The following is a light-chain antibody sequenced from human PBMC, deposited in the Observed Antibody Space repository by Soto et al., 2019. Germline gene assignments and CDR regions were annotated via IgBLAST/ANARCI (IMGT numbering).Light chain of an antibody. CDR1: QNIDRH. V-gene: IGKV1-39*01. CDR2: HAS. Sequence: DIQMTQSPSSLSASVGDRVTITCRASQNIDRHLHLYQQRPGKAPNLLISHASSLQIEVPSRFSGSGSGTDFTLTISSLQRQDFATYYCQQRDITQYSFGQGTTLEIK. J-gene: IGKJ2*03. CDR3: QQRDITQYS.